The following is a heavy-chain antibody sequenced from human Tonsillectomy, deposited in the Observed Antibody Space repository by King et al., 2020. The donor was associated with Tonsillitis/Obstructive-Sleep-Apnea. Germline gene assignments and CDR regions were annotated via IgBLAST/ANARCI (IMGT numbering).Heavy chain of an antibody. Sequence: VQLVESGGGLVQPGRSLRLSCAASGFTFDEYAMHWVRQAPGEGLEWVSGISWNSGSIVYADSVKGRFTISRDNAKNSLYLQMISLRSEDTALYYCTKAVGTTVTSYFDCWGQGTLVTVSA. D-gene: IGHD4-17*01. J-gene: IGHJ4*02. V-gene: IGHV3-9*01. CDR2: ISWNSGSI. CDR3: TKAVGTTVTSYFDC. CDR1: GFTFDEYA.